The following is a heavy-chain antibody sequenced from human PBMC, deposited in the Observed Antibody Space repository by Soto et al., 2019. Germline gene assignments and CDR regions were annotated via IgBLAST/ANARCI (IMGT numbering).Heavy chain of an antibody. CDR3: AREGSRTTVPTYAVY. D-gene: IGHD4-17*01. CDR2: INHSGST. Sequence: QVQLQQWGAGLLKPSETLSLTCAVYGGSFSGYYWSWIRQPPGKGLEWIGEINHSGSTNYNPSRKGRVPLSVDTSKNQFSLKLSSVTAADTAVYYCAREGSRTTVPTYAVYWGQGTLVTVSS. CDR1: GGSFSGYY. V-gene: IGHV4-34*01. J-gene: IGHJ4*02.